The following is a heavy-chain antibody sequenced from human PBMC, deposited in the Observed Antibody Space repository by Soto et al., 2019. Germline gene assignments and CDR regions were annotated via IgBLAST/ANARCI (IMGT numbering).Heavy chain of an antibody. J-gene: IGHJ3*02. CDR1: GYTFDNYA. CDR2: IHAGNGYT. Sequence: QVQLVQSGAQVKKPGASVKVSCKASGYTFDNYALHWVRQAPGRRLEWMGWIHAGNGYTKYSQSLHCRGTITRATSARTVHMDLSSLRSEDTAVYCCARVQYSGYDFKLAFDIWGQGTMVTVSS. CDR3: ARVQYSGYDFKLAFDI. D-gene: IGHD5-12*01. V-gene: IGHV1-3*01.